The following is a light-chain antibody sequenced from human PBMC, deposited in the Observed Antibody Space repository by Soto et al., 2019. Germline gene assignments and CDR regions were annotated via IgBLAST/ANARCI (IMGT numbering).Light chain of an antibody. J-gene: IGLJ1*01. CDR3: ISYTSSSSSYV. CDR1: SSDVGGYNY. CDR2: EVS. Sequence: ALTQPASVSGSPGQSITISCTGTSSDVGGYNYVSWYQQHPGKAPKLMIYEVSNRPSGVFNRFSGSKSGNTASLTISGLQAEDEADYYCISYTSSSSSYVFGTGPKGTVL. V-gene: IGLV2-14*01.